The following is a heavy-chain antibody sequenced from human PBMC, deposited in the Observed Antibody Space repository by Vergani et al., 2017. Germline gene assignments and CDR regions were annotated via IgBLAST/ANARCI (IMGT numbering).Heavy chain of an antibody. D-gene: IGHD3-9*01. CDR2: NYSTGST. J-gene: IGHJ6*02. V-gene: IGHV4-59*13. CDR3: ARVMYRDEASTGYRLEGMDI. Sequence: QVQLEESGPGLVKPSETLSLTCTVSGGSFNTYYWSWIRQSPGKGLEWIGYNYSTGSTNYNPSLNSRFTMSVDTSKNQFSLKLRSVTAADTAVYFCARVMYRDEASTGYRLEGMDIWGQGTTVTISS. CDR1: GGSFNTYY.